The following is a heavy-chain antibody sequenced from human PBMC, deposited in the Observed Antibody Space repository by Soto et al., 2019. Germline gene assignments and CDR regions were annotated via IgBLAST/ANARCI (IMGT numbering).Heavy chain of an antibody. V-gene: IGHV1-69*02. J-gene: IGHJ2*01. CDR1: GGTFSSYT. Sequence: ASVKVSCKASGGTFSSYTISWVRQAPGQGLEWMGRIIPILGIANYAQKFQGRVTITADKSTSTAYMELSSLRSEDTAVYYCALAYCGGDCYSISHWYFDLWGRGTLVTVSS. D-gene: IGHD2-21*02. CDR2: IIPILGIA. CDR3: ALAYCGGDCYSISHWYFDL.